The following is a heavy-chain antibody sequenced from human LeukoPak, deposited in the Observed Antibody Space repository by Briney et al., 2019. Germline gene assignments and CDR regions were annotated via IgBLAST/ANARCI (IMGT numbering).Heavy chain of an antibody. CDR1: GGSISSYY. J-gene: IGHJ6*03. Sequence: PSETLSLTCTVSGGSISSYYWSWIRQPPGKGLKWIGYIYYSGSTSYSPSLRSRVTISVDTSKNQFSLKPSSVTAADTAVYYCARETSQKGAHYMDVWGKGTTVTISS. D-gene: IGHD3-16*01. CDR3: ARETSQKGAHYMDV. CDR2: IYYSGST. V-gene: IGHV4-59*01.